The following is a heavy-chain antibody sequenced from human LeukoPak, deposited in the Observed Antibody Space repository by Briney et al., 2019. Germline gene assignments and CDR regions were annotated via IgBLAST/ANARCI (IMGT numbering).Heavy chain of an antibody. V-gene: IGHV3-9*01. D-gene: IGHD3-22*01. J-gene: IGHJ4*02. CDR1: GFTFDDYA. Sequence: GGSLRLSCAASGFTFDDYAMHWVRHAPGKGLEWVSGISWSSGSIGYADPVKGRFTISRDNAKNSLYLQMNSLRAEDTALYYCAKDRRNYYDSSGYPDYWGQGTLVTVSS. CDR3: AKDRRNYYDSSGYPDY. CDR2: ISWSSGSI.